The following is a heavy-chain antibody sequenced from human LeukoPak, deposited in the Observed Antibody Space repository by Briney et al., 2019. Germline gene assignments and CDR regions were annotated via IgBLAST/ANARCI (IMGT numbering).Heavy chain of an antibody. J-gene: IGHJ4*02. V-gene: IGHV1-24*01. CDR2: FDPEDGET. D-gene: IGHD2-21*01. CDR1: GYTLSELS. CDR3: ARDQGKRIPFDY. Sequence: GASVKVSCKVSGYTLSELSIHWVRQAPGKGLEWMGSFDPEDGETIYAQKFHGRVTMTEDTTTDTAYMELRSLRSEDTAVYYCARDQGKRIPFDYWGQGTLVTVSS.